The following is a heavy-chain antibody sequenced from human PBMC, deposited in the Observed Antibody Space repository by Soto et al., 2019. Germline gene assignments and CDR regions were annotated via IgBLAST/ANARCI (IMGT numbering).Heavy chain of an antibody. CDR2: ISHDGRIE. J-gene: IGHJ5*02. D-gene: IGHD3-3*01. V-gene: IGHV3-30-3*01. CDR3: ARDGLPDDFRSGGYWFDP. CDR1: GFTFSSFA. Sequence: GGSLRISCAASGFTFSSFALHWVRQAPGEGLEWVALISHDGRIENYADSVKGRFIISRDNSKNTVYTQMDSLRLEDTGVYYCARDGLPDDFRSGGYWFDPWGQGTQVTVSS.